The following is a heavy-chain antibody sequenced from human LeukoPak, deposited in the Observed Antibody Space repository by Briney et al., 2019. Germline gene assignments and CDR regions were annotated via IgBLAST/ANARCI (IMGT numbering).Heavy chain of an antibody. D-gene: IGHD6-6*01. Sequence: SETLSLTCTVSGGSISSYYWSWIRQPPGKGLEWIGYIYYSGSTNYNPSLKSRVTKSVDTSKNQFSLKLSSVTAADTAVYYCASSLSIATAHYWGQGTLVTVSS. CDR1: GGSISSYY. CDR3: ASSLSIATAHY. CDR2: IYYSGST. V-gene: IGHV4-59*12. J-gene: IGHJ4*02.